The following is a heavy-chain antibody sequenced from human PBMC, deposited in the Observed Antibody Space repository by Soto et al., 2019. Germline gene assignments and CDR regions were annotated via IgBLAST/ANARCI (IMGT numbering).Heavy chain of an antibody. D-gene: IGHD3-10*01. CDR1: GFTFGTTD. J-gene: IGHJ5*02. Sequence: QLLQSGGGLVQPGGSLTLSCAASGFTFGTTDMSWVRQAPGEGLEWVSTIDGSGGIAYSADSVKARSTISGDSFSNPVHLQMNSLRGDDTALYYCVKNSGWFNTWGQGALVTVPS. CDR2: IDGSGGIA. CDR3: VKNSGWFNT. V-gene: IGHV3-23*01.